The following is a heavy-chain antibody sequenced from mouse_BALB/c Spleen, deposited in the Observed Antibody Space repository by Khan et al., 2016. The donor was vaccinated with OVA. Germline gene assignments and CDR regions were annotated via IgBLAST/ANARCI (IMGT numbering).Heavy chain of an antibody. CDR3: TRDRIDY. CDR2: INPTSGYT. Sequence: VKLMESGAELAKPGASVKMSCKASGYTFTTYWMHWVKQRPGQGLEWIGYINPTSGYTDYNEKFTDRATLSADKSSSTAYMQLSSLTSEDSAVYYCTRDRIDYWGQGTTLTVSS. CDR1: GYTFTTYW. J-gene: IGHJ2*01. V-gene: IGHV1-7*01.